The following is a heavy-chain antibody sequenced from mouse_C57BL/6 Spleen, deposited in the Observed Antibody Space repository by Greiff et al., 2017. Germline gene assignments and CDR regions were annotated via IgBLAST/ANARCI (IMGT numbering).Heavy chain of an antibody. V-gene: IGHV14-2*01. Sequence: EVQLQQSGAELVKPGASVKLSCTASGFNIKDYYMHWVKQRTEQGLEWIGRIDPEDGDTKYDPKFQGKANITADTSSNTAYLQLCSLTTKDTAVYYGAVITTVVASDSWGPGTTLSLAT. D-gene: IGHD1-1*01. CDR2: IDPEDGDT. J-gene: IGHJ2*01. CDR1: GFNIKDYY. CDR3: AVITTVVASDS.